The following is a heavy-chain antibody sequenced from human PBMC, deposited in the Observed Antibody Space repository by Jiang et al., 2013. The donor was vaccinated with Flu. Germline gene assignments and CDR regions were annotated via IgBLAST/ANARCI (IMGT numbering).Heavy chain of an antibody. J-gene: IGHJ4*02. D-gene: IGHD5-18*01. Sequence: KPTQTLTLTCTFSGFSLSTSEVCVSWIRQPPGKALEWLARIDWDDNKYYSTSLKTRLTISKDTSKNLVVLTMTNMDPVDTATYYCARTAEGDAAMGYYFDYWGQGTLVTVSS. CDR2: IDWDDNK. CDR1: GFSLSTSEVC. CDR3: ARTAEGDAAMGYYFDY. V-gene: IGHV2-70*11.